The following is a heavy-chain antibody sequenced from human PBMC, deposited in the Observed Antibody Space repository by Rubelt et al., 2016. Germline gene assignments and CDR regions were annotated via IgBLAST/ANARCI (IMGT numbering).Heavy chain of an antibody. V-gene: IGHV4-59*08. CDR3: ARLLTYDNPSYYMGV. J-gene: IGHJ6*03. D-gene: IGHD3-9*01. Sequence: QVQLQESGPGLVRPWGTLSLTCTVSGGSTQSYYWSWVRQPPGKGLEWTGEINHSGSINYKPSLKSRVTVSVDTSRRPFSQKLSPVAAAATAVYYGARLLTYDNPSYYMGVWGKGTTVTFSS. CDR1: GGSTQSYY. CDR2: INHSGSI.